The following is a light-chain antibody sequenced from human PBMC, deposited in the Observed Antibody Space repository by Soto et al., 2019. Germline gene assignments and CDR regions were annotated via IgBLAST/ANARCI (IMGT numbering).Light chain of an antibody. CDR3: QQYNNWPRGT. V-gene: IGKV3-15*01. CDR1: QSVSSN. Sequence: EIVMTQSPATLSVSPGERATLSCRASQSVSSNLAWYQQKPGQAPRLLIYGASTRATGIPARFSGSGSGTEFTLTISSLQPEDFAVYYCQQYNNWPRGTFGGGTKVEIK. CDR2: GAS. J-gene: IGKJ4*01.